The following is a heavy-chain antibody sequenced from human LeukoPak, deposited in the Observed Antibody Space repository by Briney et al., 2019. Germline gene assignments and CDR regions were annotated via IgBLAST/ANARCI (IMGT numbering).Heavy chain of an antibody. J-gene: IGHJ3*02. D-gene: IGHD3-9*01. Sequence: GGSLRLSCEASGFTSFDFPMNWVRKAPGKGLEWVSHIRTDGTMTYADSVKGRFTISRDDAKTSVYLQMNSLRDEDTAIYYCARDNIWAFDIWGQGTMVTVAS. CDR2: IRTDGTM. CDR3: ARDNIWAFDI. CDR1: GFTSFDFP. V-gene: IGHV3-48*02.